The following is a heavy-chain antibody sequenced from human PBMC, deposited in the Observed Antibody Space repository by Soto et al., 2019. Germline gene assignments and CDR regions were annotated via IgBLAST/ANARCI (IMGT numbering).Heavy chain of an antibody. Sequence: QAQLVESGGGVVQPGTSLRLSCVASKFTFSTYGMHWVRQAPGKGLEWVAVISYHESNKYYGASVRGRFTISRYNSKNTLYLQMNSLRAEDTAVYYCAKDLAAARPYYGLDVWGQGTTVTVSS. CDR2: ISYHESNK. CDR3: AKDLAAARPYYGLDV. V-gene: IGHV3-30*18. J-gene: IGHJ6*02. D-gene: IGHD6-6*01. CDR1: KFTFSTYG.